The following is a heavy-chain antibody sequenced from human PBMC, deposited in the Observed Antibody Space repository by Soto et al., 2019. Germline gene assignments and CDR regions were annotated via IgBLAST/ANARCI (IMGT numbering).Heavy chain of an antibody. CDR2: IYYSGTS. Sequence: QLQLQESGPGLVKPSETLSLTCTVSGGSISDDTYYWGWIRQPPGKGLEWIGSIYYSGTSSYNPSLKSRVTMSVDTSKKQLSLRLSSVTAADTAVYYCARLHCPSPNCVPLDPWGQGTLVIVSS. CDR1: GGSISDDTYY. V-gene: IGHV4-39*01. D-gene: IGHD2-2*01. CDR3: ARLHCPSPNCVPLDP. J-gene: IGHJ5*02.